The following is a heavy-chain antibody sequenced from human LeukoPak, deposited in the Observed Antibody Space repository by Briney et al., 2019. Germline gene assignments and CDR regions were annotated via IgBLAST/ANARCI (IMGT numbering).Heavy chain of an antibody. CDR3: AKDLGITIFRLGAFDI. D-gene: IGHD3-9*01. CDR1: GFTFSSYG. J-gene: IGHJ3*02. Sequence: PGGSLRLSCAASGFTFSSYGMHWVRQAPGKGLEWVAFIRYDGSNKYYADSVKGRFTISRDNSKNTLYLQMNSLRAEDTAVYYCAKDLGITIFRLGAFDIWGQGTMVTVSS. V-gene: IGHV3-30*02. CDR2: IRYDGSNK.